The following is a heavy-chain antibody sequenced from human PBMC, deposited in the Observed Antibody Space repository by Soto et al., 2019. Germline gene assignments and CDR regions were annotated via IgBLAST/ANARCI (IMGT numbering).Heavy chain of an antibody. Sequence: PGGFLRLSCAASGFTFGNAWMSWVRQAPGKGLEWVGRIKSKTDGGTTDYAAPVKGRFTISRDDSKNTLYLQMNSLKTEDTAVYYCTTDPPNYYDSSGLNDYWGQGTLVTVSS. CDR2: IKSKTDGGTT. CDR1: GFTFGNAW. V-gene: IGHV3-15*01. CDR3: TTDPPNYYDSSGLNDY. D-gene: IGHD3-22*01. J-gene: IGHJ4*02.